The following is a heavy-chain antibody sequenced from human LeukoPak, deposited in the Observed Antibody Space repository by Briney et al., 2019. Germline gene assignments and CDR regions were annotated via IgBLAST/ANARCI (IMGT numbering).Heavy chain of an antibody. CDR3: ARPGVGSGRYGAFDT. V-gene: IGHV4-39*01. CDR2: VYYSGSA. Sequence: SETLSLTCTVSGGSVGSGTYYWSWIRQSPGKGLEWIGNVYYSGSAYYNPSLKSRVTISVDTSKNQFSLKLSSVTAADTAVYYCARPGVGSGRYGAFDTWGQGTMVTVSS. J-gene: IGHJ3*02. CDR1: GGSVGSGTYY. D-gene: IGHD5-18*01.